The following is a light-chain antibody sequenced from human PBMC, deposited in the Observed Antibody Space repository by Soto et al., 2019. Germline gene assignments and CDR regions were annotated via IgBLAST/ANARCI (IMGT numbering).Light chain of an antibody. CDR2: DVS. CDR1: SGDVGGDNY. V-gene: IGLV2-14*01. Sequence: QSALTQPASVSGFPGQSITISCTGTSGDVGGDNYVSWYQPHPGKVPKLIIYDVSYRPSGVSNRFSGSKSGNTASLTISGLQPEDEAGYYCSSFVSTTSLVVFGGGTKLTVL. CDR3: SSFVSTTSLVV. J-gene: IGLJ2*01.